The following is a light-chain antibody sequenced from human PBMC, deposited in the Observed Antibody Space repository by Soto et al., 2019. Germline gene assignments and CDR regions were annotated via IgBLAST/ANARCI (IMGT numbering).Light chain of an antibody. CDR3: SSFTSTSTLVV. CDR1: SSDAGDYDF. Sequence: QSVLTQPASVSGSPGQSITISCTGSSSDAGDYDFVSWYQQHPGKAPKLIIYEVSDRPSGVSNRFSGSKSGNTASLTISGLQAEDDAHYYCSSFTSTSTLVVFGGGTKLTVL. V-gene: IGLV2-14*01. J-gene: IGLJ2*01. CDR2: EVS.